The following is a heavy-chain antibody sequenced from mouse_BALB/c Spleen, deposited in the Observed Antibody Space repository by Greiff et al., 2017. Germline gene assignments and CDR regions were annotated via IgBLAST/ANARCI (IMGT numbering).Heavy chain of an antibody. V-gene: IGHV14-3*02. CDR1: GFNIKDTY. Sequence: EVQLQQSGAELVKPGASVKLSCTASGFNIKDTYMHWVKQRPEQGLEWIGRIDPANGNTKYDPKFQGKATITADTSSNTAYLQLSSLTSEDTAVYNCARDYYGYEYYFDYWGQGTTLTVSS. CDR2: IDPANGNT. CDR3: ARDYYGYEYYFDY. D-gene: IGHD1-2*01. J-gene: IGHJ2*01.